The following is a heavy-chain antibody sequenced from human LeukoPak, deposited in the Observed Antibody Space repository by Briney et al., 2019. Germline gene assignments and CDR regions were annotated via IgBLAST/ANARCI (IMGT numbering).Heavy chain of an antibody. CDR3: AKDTESGYDFDECLDY. CDR2: ISYDGSNK. J-gene: IGHJ4*02. D-gene: IGHD5-12*01. CDR1: GFIFSSYG. Sequence: GGSLRLSCAASGFIFSSYGMHWVRQAPGKGLEWVAVISYDGSNKYYADSVKGRFTISRDNSKNTLYLQMNSLRAEDTAVYYCAKDTESGYDFDECLDYWGQGTLVTVSS. V-gene: IGHV3-30*18.